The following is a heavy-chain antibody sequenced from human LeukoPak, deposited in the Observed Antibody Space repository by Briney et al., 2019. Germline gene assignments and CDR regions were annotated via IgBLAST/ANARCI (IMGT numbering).Heavy chain of an antibody. CDR2: IYYSGNT. CDR1: GGSISSYY. Sequence: PSETLSLTCTVSGGSISSYYWNWIRQPPGKGLEWIAYIYYSGNTNYNPSLKSRVTISVDTSKNQFSLKLSSVTAADTAVYYCTRGSIAYYYMDVWGKGTTVTISS. CDR3: TRGSIAYYYMDV. V-gene: IGHV4-59*01. J-gene: IGHJ6*03. D-gene: IGHD3-22*01.